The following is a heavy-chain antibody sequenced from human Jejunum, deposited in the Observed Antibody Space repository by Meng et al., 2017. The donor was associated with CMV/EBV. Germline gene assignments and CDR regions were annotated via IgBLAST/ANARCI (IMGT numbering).Heavy chain of an antibody. V-gene: IGHV3-11*01. J-gene: IGHJ4*02. CDR2: TSDVGTTA. CDR1: D. Sequence: DRSRGSQAPGKGLGWGSYTSDVGTTAYYADSVKGRFTISKENNNNSLYLQLSSLRAEDTAVYYCATYFAPVYCASANWWGREYWGQGTLVTVSS. CDR3: ATYFAPVYCASANWWGREY. D-gene: IGHD2-8*02.